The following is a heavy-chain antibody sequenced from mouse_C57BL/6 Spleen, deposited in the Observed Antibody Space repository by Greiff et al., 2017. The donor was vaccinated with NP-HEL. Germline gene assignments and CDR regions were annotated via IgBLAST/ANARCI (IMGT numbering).Heavy chain of an antibody. J-gene: IGHJ2*01. CDR2: IYPGDGDT. Sequence: VQLQQSGPELVKPGASVKISCKASGYAFSSSWMNWVKQRPGKGLEWIGRIYPGDGDTNYNGKFKGKATLTADKSSSTAYMQLSSLTSEDSAVYFCARGITTVVALAFDYWGQGTTLTVSS. CDR3: ARGITTVVALAFDY. V-gene: IGHV1-82*01. D-gene: IGHD1-1*01. CDR1: GYAFSSSW.